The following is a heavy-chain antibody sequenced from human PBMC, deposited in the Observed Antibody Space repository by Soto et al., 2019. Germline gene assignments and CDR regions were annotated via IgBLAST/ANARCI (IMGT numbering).Heavy chain of an antibody. J-gene: IGHJ4*02. CDR2: IWYDGGNK. D-gene: IGHD6-13*01. CDR1: GFTFSSYG. Sequence: XGSLRLSCAASGFTFSSYGMHWVRQAPGKGLEWVAVIWYDGGNKYYADSVKGRFTISRDNSKNTLYLQMNSLRAEDTAVYYCARRDHSSSWYLDYWGQGTLVTVSS. V-gene: IGHV3-33*01. CDR3: ARRDHSSSWYLDY.